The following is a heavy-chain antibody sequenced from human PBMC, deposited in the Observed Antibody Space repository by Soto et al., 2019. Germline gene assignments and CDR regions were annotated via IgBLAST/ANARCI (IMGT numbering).Heavy chain of an antibody. Sequence: VGWIRHPPGKSLEWLALIYWNNDKRYSPSLTSRLPITKDTSKNQVVLTMTNMDPVDTATYYCAHNLVSWSDYFCYYYYVTAV. J-gene: IGHJ6*01. CDR3: AHNLVSWSDYFCYYYYVTAV. CDR2: IYWNNDK. V-gene: IGHV2-5*01. D-gene: IGHD3-16*01.